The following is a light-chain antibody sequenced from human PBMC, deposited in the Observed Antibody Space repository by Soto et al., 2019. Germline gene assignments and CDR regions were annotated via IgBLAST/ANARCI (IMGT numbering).Light chain of an antibody. CDR1: QGISNF. J-gene: IGKJ5*01. CDR3: QKYDSAIT. Sequence: DIQMTQSPSSLSASVGDRVTITRRASQGISNFLAWYQQKPGKVPKLLIYAASTLQSGVPSRFSGSGSGTDFTLTISSLQPEDVGSYYCQKYDSAITFGQGTRLEIK. CDR2: AAS. V-gene: IGKV1-27*01.